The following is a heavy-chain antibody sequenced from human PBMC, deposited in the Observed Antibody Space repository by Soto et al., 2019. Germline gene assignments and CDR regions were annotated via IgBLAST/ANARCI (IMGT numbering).Heavy chain of an antibody. V-gene: IGHV2-26*01. CDR3: ARNHYEYFCGSDRWYWYFDL. CDR2: IFSNEGR. J-gene: IGHJ2*01. D-gene: IGHD3-16*02. Sequence: QVTLKESGPVLLKPTETLTLTCTVSGFSLSNARMGVSGIRQPQGKVLEWLAHIFSNEGRSYSTSLKSRPTISTDTGKIQVVLTKANMDPEDTATYCCARNHYEYFCGSDRWYWYFDLWGRGTLVTVSS. CDR1: GFSLSNARMG.